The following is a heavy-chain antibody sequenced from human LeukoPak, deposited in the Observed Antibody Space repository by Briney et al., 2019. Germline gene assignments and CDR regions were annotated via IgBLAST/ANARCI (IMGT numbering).Heavy chain of an antibody. V-gene: IGHV3-23*01. CDR1: GFPFETNA. CDR2: IGNTES. Sequence: GGSLRLSCATSGFPFETNAMSWVRRAPGRGLEWVATIGNTESFYADSVTGRFTISRDNSKNTVNPQMNRLRVEDTAIYYCAKDWIQFNRVFDCFDSWGQGTLVTVSS. D-gene: IGHD5-18*01. J-gene: IGHJ4*02. CDR3: AKDWIQFNRVFDCFDS.